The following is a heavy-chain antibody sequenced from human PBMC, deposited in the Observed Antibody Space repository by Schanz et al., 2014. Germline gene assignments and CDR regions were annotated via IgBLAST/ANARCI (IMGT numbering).Heavy chain of an antibody. Sequence: VQLVESEGGLVQPGGSLRLSCEGSGFSFSDYWMGWVRQAPGKGLEWVSTVYMSAASTRYADSVKGRFAISRDNSRNTLYLQINSLRPEDTAVYYCAKEGSIYWDRSVDYWGQGTLVTVSS. V-gene: IGHV3-NL1*01. CDR2: VYMSAAST. J-gene: IGHJ4*02. D-gene: IGHD1-26*01. CDR3: AKEGSIYWDRSVDY. CDR1: GFSFSDYW.